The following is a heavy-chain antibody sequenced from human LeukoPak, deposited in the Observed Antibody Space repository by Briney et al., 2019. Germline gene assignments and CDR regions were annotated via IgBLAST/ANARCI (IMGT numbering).Heavy chain of an antibody. D-gene: IGHD3-22*01. Sequence: GGSLRLSCAASGFTFSSYSMNWVRQAPGTGLEWVSSISSSSSYIYYADSVKGRFTISRDNAKNSLYLQMNSLRAEDTAVYYCAKDYYDSSGDSGYFDYWGQGTLVTVSS. V-gene: IGHV3-21*01. CDR3: AKDYYDSSGDSGYFDY. J-gene: IGHJ4*02. CDR1: GFTFSSYS. CDR2: ISSSSSYI.